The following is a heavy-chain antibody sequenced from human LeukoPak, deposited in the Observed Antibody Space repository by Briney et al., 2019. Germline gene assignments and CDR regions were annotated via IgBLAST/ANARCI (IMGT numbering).Heavy chain of an antibody. V-gene: IGHV4-59*08. D-gene: IGHD3-9*01. CDR2: IYYSGST. J-gene: IGHJ6*02. CDR1: GGSISSYY. CDR3: ARFREDPHDILTGPIPDYYYYGMDV. Sequence: SETLSLTCTVSGGSISSYYWSWIRQPPGKGLEWIGYIYYSGSTNYNPSLKSRVTISVDTSKNQFSLKLSSVTAADTAVYYCARFREDPHDILTGPIPDYYYYGMDVWGQGTTVTVSS.